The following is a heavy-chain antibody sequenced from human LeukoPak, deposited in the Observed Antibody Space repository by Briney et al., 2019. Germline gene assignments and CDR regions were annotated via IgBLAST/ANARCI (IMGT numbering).Heavy chain of an antibody. J-gene: IGHJ3*02. Sequence: GGSLRLSCTASGFMFSSYGMHWVRQAPGKGLDWMAYIQHDGSGQFYADSVKGRFTISRDNSKNTVYRQMNSLRVEDTALYYCAKFDTVMVNHDAFDIWGLGTMVTVSS. CDR3: AKFDTVMVNHDAFDI. CDR1: GFMFSSYG. V-gene: IGHV3-30*02. CDR2: IQHDGSGQ. D-gene: IGHD5-18*01.